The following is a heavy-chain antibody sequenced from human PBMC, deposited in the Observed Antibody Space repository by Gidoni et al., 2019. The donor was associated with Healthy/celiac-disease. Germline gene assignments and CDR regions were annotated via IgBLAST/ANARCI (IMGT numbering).Heavy chain of an antibody. CDR3: ARDSRLGYGDYDYVDY. CDR2: IIPIVGTA. V-gene: IGHV1-69*01. CDR1: GGTFRRYA. J-gene: IGHJ4*02. Sequence: QVPLVQSGAEVTKPGSSVKVSCKASGGTFRRYALSWVRQAPGQGLEWMGGIIPIVGTANNAQKCQGRVTITANESTSTAYMELSSLRAEDTAVYYGARDSRLGYGDYDYVDYWGQGTLVTVSS. D-gene: IGHD4-17*01.